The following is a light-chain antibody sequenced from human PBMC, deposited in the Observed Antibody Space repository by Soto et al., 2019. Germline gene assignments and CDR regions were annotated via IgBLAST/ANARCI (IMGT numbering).Light chain of an antibody. CDR1: QDIAGY. V-gene: IGKV1D-16*01. Sequence: DIQFTQSPSSVSSSLGDIVTITCRASQDIAGYLAWYQHKPGRTPELLIYAASSLQSGVPSRFSGSGSGTEFTLTISSLQPDDFATYYCQQYDTYSWTFGRGTKVDIK. CDR3: QQYDTYSWT. J-gene: IGKJ1*01. CDR2: AAS.